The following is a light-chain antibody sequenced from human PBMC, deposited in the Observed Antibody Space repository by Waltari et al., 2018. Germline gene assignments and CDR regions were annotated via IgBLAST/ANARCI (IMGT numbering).Light chain of an antibody. J-gene: IGLJ2*01. CDR3: CSHRSGNTLGV. Sequence: QSALTQPASVSGSPGQSITISCTGTIYDVGGYNYVSWYQQHPGKAPQPLSYDVATRPAGVCYRCGASKSGNTASLTIAGLQAEDEADYYGCSHRSGNTLGVFGGGTKLTVL. CDR2: DVA. CDR1: IYDVGGYNY. V-gene: IGLV2-14*03.